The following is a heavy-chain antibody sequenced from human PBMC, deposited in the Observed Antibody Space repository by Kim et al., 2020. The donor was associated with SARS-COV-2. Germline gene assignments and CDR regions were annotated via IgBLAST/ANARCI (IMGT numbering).Heavy chain of an antibody. CDR3: ARNRDSSGYFDY. D-gene: IGHD3-22*01. J-gene: IGHJ4*02. V-gene: IGHV4-34*01. Sequence: NSNPYLKSRVTISVDTSKNQFSLKLSSVTAADTAVYYCARNRDSSGYFDYWGQGTLVTVSS.